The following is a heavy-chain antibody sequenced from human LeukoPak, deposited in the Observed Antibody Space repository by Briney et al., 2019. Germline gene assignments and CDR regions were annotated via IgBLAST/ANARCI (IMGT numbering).Heavy chain of an antibody. CDR1: GGSLSGYY. D-gene: IGHD3-10*01. J-gene: IGHJ3*02. Sequence: PSETLSLTCAVYGGSLSGYYGGWVRQPPGKGLEWDGAIHYCGSTNYNPYLKSRVTISVDTSKNQVSLKLSSVTAADTAVYYCASYYYDSGSGCAFDIWGQGTMVTVSS. CDR3: ASYYYDSGSGCAFDI. CDR2: IHYCGST. V-gene: IGHV4-34*01.